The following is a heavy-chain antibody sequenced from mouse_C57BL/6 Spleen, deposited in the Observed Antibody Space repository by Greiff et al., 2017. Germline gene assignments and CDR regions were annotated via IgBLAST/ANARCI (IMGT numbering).Heavy chain of an antibody. D-gene: IGHD2-3*01. J-gene: IGHJ4*01. V-gene: IGHV1-7*01. CDR3: AREGDCYGDY. Sequence: QVQLQQSGAELAKPGASVKLSCKASGYTFTSYWMHWVKPRPGQGLEWIGYINPSSGYTKYNQKFKDKATLTADNSSSTAYMQLSSLTYEDSAVYDSAREGDCYGDYWGQGTSVTVSS. CDR1: GYTFTSYW. CDR2: INPSSGYT.